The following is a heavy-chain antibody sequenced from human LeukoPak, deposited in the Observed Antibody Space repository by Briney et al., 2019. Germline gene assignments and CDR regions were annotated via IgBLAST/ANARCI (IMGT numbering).Heavy chain of an antibody. CDR3: AIAPYYYDSSGYYSLDY. Sequence: GASVKVSCKASGYTFTGYYMHWVRQAPGQGLEWMGWINPNSGGTNYAQKFQGRVTMTRDTSISTAYMELSRLRSDDTAVYYCAIAPYYYDSSGYYSLDYWGQGTLVTVSS. J-gene: IGHJ4*02. V-gene: IGHV1-2*02. CDR1: GYTFTGYY. CDR2: INPNSGGT. D-gene: IGHD3-22*01.